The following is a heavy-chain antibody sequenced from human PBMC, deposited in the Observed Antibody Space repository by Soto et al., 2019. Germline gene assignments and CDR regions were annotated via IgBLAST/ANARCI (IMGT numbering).Heavy chain of an antibody. Sequence: EVQLLESGGGLVQPGGSLRLSCAASASGFTFSSYVMSWVRQAPGKGLEWVSAISGSGGSTYYADSVKGRFTISRDNSENTLYLQMNSLRAEDTAVYYCATTAAGFDYWGQGTLVTVSS. V-gene: IGHV3-23*01. CDR1: GFTFSSYV. D-gene: IGHD6-13*01. CDR3: ATTAAGFDY. CDR2: ISGSGGST. J-gene: IGHJ4*02.